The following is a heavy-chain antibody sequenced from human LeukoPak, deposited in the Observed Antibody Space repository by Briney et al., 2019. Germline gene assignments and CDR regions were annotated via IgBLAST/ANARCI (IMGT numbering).Heavy chain of an antibody. D-gene: IGHD6-19*01. CDR3: ARRSGSSGWYFDY. Sequence: GASVKVSCKASGYTFTSYWIGWVRQMPGKGLEWMGNIYPGDSDTRYSPSFQSQVTISADKSISTAYLQWSSLKASDTAMYYCARRSGSSGWYFDYWGQGTLVTVSS. CDR2: IYPGDSDT. CDR1: GYTFTSYW. V-gene: IGHV5-51*01. J-gene: IGHJ4*02.